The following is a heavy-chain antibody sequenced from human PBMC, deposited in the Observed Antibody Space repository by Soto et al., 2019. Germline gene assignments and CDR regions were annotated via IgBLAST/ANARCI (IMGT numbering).Heavy chain of an antibody. J-gene: IGHJ3*02. V-gene: IGHV3-30*18. Sequence: QVQLVESGGGVVQPGRSLRLSCAASGFTFSGYGMHWVRQAPGKGLEWVAVISYDGSNKHYADSVKGRLTISRDNSQNTLYLQMNSLRAEDTAVYYCAKGDYGGNSHTFDIWGQGTMVTVSS. D-gene: IGHD4-17*01. CDR2: ISYDGSNK. CDR1: GFTFSGYG. CDR3: AKGDYGGNSHTFDI.